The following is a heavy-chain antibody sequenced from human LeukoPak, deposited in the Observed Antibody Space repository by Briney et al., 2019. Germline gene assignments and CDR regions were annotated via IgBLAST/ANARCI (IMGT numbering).Heavy chain of an antibody. CDR3: ARERPPWLGSLDY. Sequence: PSETLSLTCTVYGGSITNDYWSWLRQSPGKGPEWIGTINYSGHTNYNPSVESRLIMSVDASKNQFSLRLTSVTAADSAVYYCARERPPWLGSLDYWGQGILVTVSS. J-gene: IGHJ4*02. CDR2: INYSGHT. V-gene: IGHV4-59*01. CDR1: GGSITNDY. D-gene: IGHD2-15*01.